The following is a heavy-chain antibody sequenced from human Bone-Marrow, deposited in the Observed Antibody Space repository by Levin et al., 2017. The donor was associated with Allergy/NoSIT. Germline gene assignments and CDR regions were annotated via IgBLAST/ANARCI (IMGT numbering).Heavy chain of an antibody. Sequence: PGGSLRLSCAASGFTFSNAWMNWIRQTPGKGLEWVGRVKSKNNGGTTDYAASVKGRFTVSRDDSKNMLYLQMISLRNEDTAVYYCSTENYYENSGYPRDSDDFDIWGQGTMVTVST. CDR3: STENYYENSGYPRDSDDFDI. J-gene: IGHJ3*02. CDR2: VKSKNNGGTT. CDR1: GFTFSNAW. V-gene: IGHV3-15*01. D-gene: IGHD3-22*01.